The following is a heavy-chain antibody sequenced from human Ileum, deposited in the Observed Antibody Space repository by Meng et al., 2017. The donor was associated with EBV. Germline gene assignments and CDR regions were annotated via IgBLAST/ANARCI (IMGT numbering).Heavy chain of an antibody. V-gene: IGHV3-30*03. CDR2: ISSENYT. J-gene: IGHJ4*02. Sequence: QVKVVQSCVGEVQPGSSLRHSCAVSRLTFSKQIIQCIRQAPGEVLDWVTVISSENYTYYSDSVKGRFTITRDNSANTVYLQMDNLGPQDTALYFCTRQGQDLWGQGTLVTVSS. CDR1: RLTFSKQI. D-gene: IGHD2-15*01. CDR3: TRQGQDL.